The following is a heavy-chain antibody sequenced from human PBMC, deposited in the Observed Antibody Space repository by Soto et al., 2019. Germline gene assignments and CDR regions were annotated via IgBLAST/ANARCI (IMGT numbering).Heavy chain of an antibody. Sequence: SVKVSCKASGFTFPSSAVQWVRQARGQRLEWIGWIVVGSGNTNYAQKFQERVTITRDMSTSTAYMELSSLRSEDTAVYYCAAETYGSWEYGMDVWGQGTTVTVSS. CDR3: AAETYGSWEYGMDV. V-gene: IGHV1-58*01. CDR2: IVVGSGNT. CDR1: GFTFPSSA. D-gene: IGHD3-10*01. J-gene: IGHJ6*02.